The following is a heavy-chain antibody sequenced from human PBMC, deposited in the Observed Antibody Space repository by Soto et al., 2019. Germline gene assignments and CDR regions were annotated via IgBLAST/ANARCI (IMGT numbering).Heavy chain of an antibody. Sequence: SETLSLTCVVSGGSISSTNWWTWVRQPPGKRLEWIGEIYHNGSPTYSPSLRGRATISVDKSNNQFSLRLRSVTAADTAVYYCARYHYYDSSGYVDYWGQGTLVTVSS. CDR1: GGSISSTNW. V-gene: IGHV4-4*02. CDR3: ARYHYYDSSGYVDY. J-gene: IGHJ4*02. CDR2: IYHNGSP. D-gene: IGHD3-22*01.